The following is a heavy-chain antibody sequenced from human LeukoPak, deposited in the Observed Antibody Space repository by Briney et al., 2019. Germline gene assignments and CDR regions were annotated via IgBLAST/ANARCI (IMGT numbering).Heavy chain of an antibody. CDR3: AKDSNDYGDYNYFDF. J-gene: IGHJ4*02. D-gene: IGHD4-17*01. CDR2: VWHDGSKT. V-gene: IGHV3-33*06. CDR1: GFTFSTCH. Sequence: GGSLRLSCAASGFTFSTCHIHWVRQAPGKGLEWVALVWHDGSKTYYADSVKGRFTVSRDNSKNTLYLQMNSLRAEDTAVYCCAKDSNDYGDYNYFDFWGQGTLVTVSS.